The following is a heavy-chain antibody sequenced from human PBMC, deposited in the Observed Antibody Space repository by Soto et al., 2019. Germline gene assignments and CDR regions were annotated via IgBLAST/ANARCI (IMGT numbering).Heavy chain of an antibody. Sequence: GGSLRLSCAASGFTFSSYSMNWVRQAPEQGLEWISYIHRDDGTVYYADSVKGRFTISRDNAKNSLFLQMTSLRAEDTAVSYCARTLMCNGGNCSPYWGRGPLVTVSS. CDR3: ARTLMCNGGNCSPY. CDR2: IHRDDGTV. CDR1: GFTFSSYS. J-gene: IGHJ4*01. V-gene: IGHV3-48*01. D-gene: IGHD2-15*01.